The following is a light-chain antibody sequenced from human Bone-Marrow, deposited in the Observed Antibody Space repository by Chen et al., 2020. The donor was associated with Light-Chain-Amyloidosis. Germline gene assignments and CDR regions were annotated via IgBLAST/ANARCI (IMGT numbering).Light chain of an antibody. V-gene: IGKV2-28*01. J-gene: IGKJ2*01. CDR1: QSLMQNNGYNF. CDR2: LAS. Sequence: IVMTQSPLSLAVTPGESASISCTSNQSLMQNNGYNFLDWYLQKPGQSPQLLIYLASDRASGVPDRFSGSGSGKDFTLKITSVEADDVGVYFCMQTLRPLRTFGQGTKLEI. CDR3: MQTLRPLRT.